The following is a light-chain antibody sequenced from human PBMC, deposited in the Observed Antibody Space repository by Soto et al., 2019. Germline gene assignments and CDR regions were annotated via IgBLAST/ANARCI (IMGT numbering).Light chain of an antibody. CDR2: DAS. V-gene: IGKV3-20*01. CDR3: QQCDTSPLT. Sequence: EIVLTQSPGTLSLSPGGRGTLSCRASQSVTNNYVAWCQQKPGQDPRLLVHDASSRATGIPDRCSGSGSGTDFTLTIDRREPEDFAVYFCQQCDTSPLTFGQGTRVDIK. J-gene: IGKJ1*01. CDR1: QSVTNNY.